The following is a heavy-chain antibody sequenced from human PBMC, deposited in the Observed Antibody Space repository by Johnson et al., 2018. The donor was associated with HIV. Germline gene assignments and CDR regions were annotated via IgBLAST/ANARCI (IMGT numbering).Heavy chain of an antibody. D-gene: IGHD2-8*01. CDR3: LIRDAFDI. J-gene: IGHJ3*02. V-gene: IGHV3-30*03. CDR1: VFTVRSSY. CDR2: ISYDGSNK. Sequence: VQLVESGGGLVQPGGSLRLSCAASVFTVRSSYMSWVRQAPGKGLDWVADISYDGSNKYYADSLMGRFTISRDNSKNTLYLQMNSLRAEDTAVYYCLIRDAFDIWGQGTMVTVSS.